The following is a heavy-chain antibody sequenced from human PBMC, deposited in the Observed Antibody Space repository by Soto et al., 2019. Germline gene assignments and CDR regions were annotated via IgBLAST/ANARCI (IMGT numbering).Heavy chain of an antibody. CDR1: GGSISSSNW. D-gene: IGHD6-13*01. V-gene: IGHV4-4*02. J-gene: IGHJ6*02. CDR3: ARDGIAAAGMGHYYYYGMDV. Sequence: SETLSLTCAVSGGSISSSNWWSWVRQPPGKGLEWIGEIYHSGSTNYNPSLKSRVTISVDKSKNQFSLKLSSVTAADTAVYYCARDGIAAAGMGHYYYYGMDVWGQGTTVTVSS. CDR2: IYHSGST.